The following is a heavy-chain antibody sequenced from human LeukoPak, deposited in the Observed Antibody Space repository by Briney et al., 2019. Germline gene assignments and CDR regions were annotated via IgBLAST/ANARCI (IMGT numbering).Heavy chain of an antibody. CDR2: IYDSGST. CDR1: GGSISSYY. D-gene: IGHD3-22*01. Sequence: SETLSLTCTVSGGSISSYYWSWIRQPPGKGLEWIGHIYDSGSTNYNPSLKSRVTISIDTSKNQFSLKLSSVTAADTAVYYCARGRAYYDSTGYYCWGQGTLVTVSS. J-gene: IGHJ4*02. CDR3: ARGRAYYDSTGYYC. V-gene: IGHV4-59*01.